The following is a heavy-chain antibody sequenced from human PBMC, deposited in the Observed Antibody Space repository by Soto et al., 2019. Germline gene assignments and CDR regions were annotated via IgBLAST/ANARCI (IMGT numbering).Heavy chain of an antibody. CDR2: INPNNGDT. V-gene: IGHV1-2*02. J-gene: IGHJ4*02. Sequence: ASVHVSCKASGYSFSDYYVSCVRQAPGHGLEWMGWINPNNGDTNFAQKFQGRVTMTRDTSVTTVYLELNSLRAEDTAVYYCASRSATVLSLTYWGPGTQVTVSS. CDR1: GYSFSDYY. D-gene: IGHD2-8*01. CDR3: ASRSATVLSLTY.